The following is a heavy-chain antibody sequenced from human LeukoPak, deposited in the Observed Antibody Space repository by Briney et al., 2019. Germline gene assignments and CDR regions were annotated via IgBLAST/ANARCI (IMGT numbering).Heavy chain of an antibody. CDR1: GFTFSNYA. D-gene: IGHD6-13*01. V-gene: IGHV3-23*01. CDR2: ISGSGGST. Sequence: GGSLRLSCAASGFTFSNYAMSWVRQAPGKGLEWVSAISGSGGSTYYADSVKGRLTISRDNSKNTLYLQMNSLGAEDTALYYCAKDVGSWSRGAFDYWGQGTLVTVSS. CDR3: AKDVGSWSRGAFDY. J-gene: IGHJ4*02.